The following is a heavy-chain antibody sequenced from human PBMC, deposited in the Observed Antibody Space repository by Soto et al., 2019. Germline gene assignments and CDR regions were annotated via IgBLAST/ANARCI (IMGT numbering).Heavy chain of an antibody. D-gene: IGHD6-19*01. CDR3: ARDEYISAY. Sequence: QVQLVESGGGLVKPGGSLRLSCAASGFTFSDFYMTWIRRAPGKGLEWIAYIGSGGSPIYYADSVKGRFTISWDNSKKSLYLQMNSLRADDTAMYFCARDEYISAYWGQGTLVTVSS. V-gene: IGHV3-11*01. J-gene: IGHJ4*02. CDR2: IGSGGSPI. CDR1: GFTFSDFY.